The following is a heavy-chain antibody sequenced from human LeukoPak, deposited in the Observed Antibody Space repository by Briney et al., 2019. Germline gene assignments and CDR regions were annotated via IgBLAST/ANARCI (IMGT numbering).Heavy chain of an antibody. J-gene: IGHJ4*02. CDR1: GYSFTSYW. V-gene: IGHV5-51*01. CDR3: ARRGYGSGSIGYFDS. Sequence: GESLKISCKGPGYSFTSYWIGWVRQMPGKGLEWMGNIYLGDSDTKYSPSFQGQVTISVDKSTSTAYLQWNSLKASDTAIYYCARRGYGSGSIGYFDSWGQGTLVTASS. CDR2: IYLGDSDT. D-gene: IGHD3-10*01.